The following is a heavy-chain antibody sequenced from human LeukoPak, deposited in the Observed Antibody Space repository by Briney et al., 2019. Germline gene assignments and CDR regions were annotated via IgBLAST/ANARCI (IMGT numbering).Heavy chain of an antibody. D-gene: IGHD3-16*01. J-gene: IGHJ6*02. CDR1: GFTFGDYA. CDR2: IRSKAYGGTT. CDR3: TFGSYYYYAMDV. Sequence: GGSLRLSCTASGFTFGDYAMSWVRQAPGKGLEWVGFIRSKAYGGTTEYAASVKGRFTISGDDSKSIAYLQMNSLKTEDAAIYYCTFGSYYYYAMDVWGQGTTVTVSS. V-gene: IGHV3-49*04.